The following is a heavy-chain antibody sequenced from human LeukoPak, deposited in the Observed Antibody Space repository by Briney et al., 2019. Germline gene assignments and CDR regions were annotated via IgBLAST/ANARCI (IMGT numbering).Heavy chain of an antibody. J-gene: IGHJ1*01. CDR2: ISWNSGSI. CDR1: GFTFDDYA. CDR3: ARDGESLLADFQH. D-gene: IGHD3-10*01. Sequence: GGSLRLSCAASGFTFDDYAMHWVRHAPGKGLEWVSGISWNSGSIGYADSVKGRFTISRDNAKNSLYLQMNSLRAEDTAVYYCARDGESLLADFQHWGQGTLVTVSS. V-gene: IGHV3-9*01.